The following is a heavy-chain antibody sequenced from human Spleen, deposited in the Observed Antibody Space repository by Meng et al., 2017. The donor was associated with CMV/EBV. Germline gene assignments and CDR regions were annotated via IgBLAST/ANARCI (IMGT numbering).Heavy chain of an antibody. Sequence: GGSLRLSCAASGFTFSDHYMTWSRQAPGKGLEWLAYMSRTGTAIQHGDSVKGRFSICRDNAKDSLDLQMNSLRVDDTAVYYCAREAAAGTDMYYFDYWGQGTLVTVSS. CDR3: AREAAAGTDMYYFDY. J-gene: IGHJ4*02. V-gene: IGHV3-11*04. CDR2: MSRTGTAI. CDR1: GFTFSDHY. D-gene: IGHD6-13*01.